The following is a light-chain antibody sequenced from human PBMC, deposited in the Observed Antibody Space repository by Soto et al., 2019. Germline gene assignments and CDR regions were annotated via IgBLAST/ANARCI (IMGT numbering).Light chain of an antibody. CDR2: EVS. J-gene: IGLJ3*02. CDR1: SSNVGGYNY. CDR3: CSYAGSSTRV. Sequence: QSVLTQPPSASGSPGQSVTISCTGTSSNVGGYNYVSWYQQHPGKVPKLIIFEVSKRPSGVPDRFSGSKSGNTASLTVSGLQGEDEADYYCCSYAGSSTRVFGGGTKLTVL. V-gene: IGLV2-8*01.